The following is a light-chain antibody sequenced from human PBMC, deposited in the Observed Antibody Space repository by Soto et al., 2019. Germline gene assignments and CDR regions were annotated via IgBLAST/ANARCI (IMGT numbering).Light chain of an antibody. V-gene: IGKV1-9*01. CDR3: QQVNSFLIT. Sequence: QLTQSPSFMSASVGDRVTITCRASQGISSYLAWYQQKPGEAPKLLIYATSTLQSGVPSRFSGSGSGTDFTLTISSLQPEDFATYYCQQVNSFLITFGQGTRLEIK. CDR2: ATS. CDR1: QGISSY. J-gene: IGKJ5*01.